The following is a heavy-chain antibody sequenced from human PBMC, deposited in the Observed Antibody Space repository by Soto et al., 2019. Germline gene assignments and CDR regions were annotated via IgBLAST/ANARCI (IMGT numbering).Heavy chain of an antibody. CDR1: GFTFSSYA. CDR2: ISGSGGST. Sequence: GGSLRLSCGASGFTFSSYAMSWVRQAPGKGLEWVSAISGSGGSTYYADSVKGRFTISRDNSKNTLYLQMNSLRAEDTAVYYCAKDRRDIVVVVAATPDYNWFDPWGQGTLVTVSS. CDR3: AKDRRDIVVVVAATPDYNWFDP. V-gene: IGHV3-23*01. J-gene: IGHJ5*02. D-gene: IGHD2-15*01.